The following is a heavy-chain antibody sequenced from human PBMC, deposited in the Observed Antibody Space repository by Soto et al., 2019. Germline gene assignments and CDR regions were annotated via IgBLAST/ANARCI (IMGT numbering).Heavy chain of an antibody. CDR1: GFIFRSFW. CDR2: IKQDGTEK. CDR3: ASRYLEYCFSSACSAPYEY. J-gene: IGHJ4*02. Sequence: PGGSLRLSCAASGFIFRSFWMSWFRQAPGKGLEWVANIKQDGTEKNYLDSVKGRFTISRDNAKNSLYLQMNSLRAEDTAVYYCASRYLEYCFSSACSAPYEYWGQGALVTVSS. D-gene: IGHD2-2*01. V-gene: IGHV3-7*05.